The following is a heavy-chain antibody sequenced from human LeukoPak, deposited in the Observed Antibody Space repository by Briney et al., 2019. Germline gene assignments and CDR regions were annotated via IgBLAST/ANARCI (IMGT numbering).Heavy chain of an antibody. D-gene: IGHD2/OR15-2a*01. CDR1: GGSISSYY. CDR3: AGHHPRNTVDF. CDR2: ISDIGSI. V-gene: IGHV4-59*08. Sequence: KPSETLSLTYTVSGGSISSYYWSWIRQPPGKGLEWIAYISDIGSINYNPSLKSRVTISLDTSKNQFSLKLSSVTAADTAVYYCAGHHPRNTVDFWGQGTLVTVSS. J-gene: IGHJ4*02.